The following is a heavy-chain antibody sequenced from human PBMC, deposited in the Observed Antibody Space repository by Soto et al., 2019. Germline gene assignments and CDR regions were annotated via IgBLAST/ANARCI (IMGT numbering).Heavy chain of an antibody. V-gene: IGHV4-59*01. Sequence: SETLSLTCTVSGGSISSYYWSWIRQPPGKGLEWIGYIYYSGSTNYNPSLKSRVTISVDTSKNQFSLKLSSMTAADTAVYYCARRYGTTFDYWGQGTLVTVSS. D-gene: IGHD1-7*01. CDR3: ARRYGTTFDY. CDR1: GGSISSYY. J-gene: IGHJ4*02. CDR2: IYYSGST.